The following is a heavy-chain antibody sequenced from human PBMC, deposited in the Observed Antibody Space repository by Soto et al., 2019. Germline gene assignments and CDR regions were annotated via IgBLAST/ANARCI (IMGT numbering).Heavy chain of an antibody. D-gene: IGHD6-6*01. V-gene: IGHV1-3*01. CDR2: INAGNGNT. J-gene: IGHJ4*02. CDR1: VYAFTSYA. CDR3: ARDLEYSPSGAFDF. Sequence: SVKVSCKASVYAFTSYAMHWVRQAPGQSLEWMGWINAGNGNTKYSQKFQGRVTITRDTSASTAYMELSSLRSEDTAVYYCARDLEYSPSGAFDFWGEAKLATVTS.